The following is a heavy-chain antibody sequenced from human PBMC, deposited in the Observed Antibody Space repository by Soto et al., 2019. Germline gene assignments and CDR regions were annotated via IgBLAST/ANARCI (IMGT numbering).Heavy chain of an antibody. J-gene: IGHJ6*02. Sequence: ASVKVSCKASGYTFTSHGISWVRQAPGQGLEWMGWISAYNGNTNYAQKLQGRVTMTTDTSTSTAYMELRSLRSDDTAVYYCARDMSQITGTTFYYYGMDVWGQGTTVTVSS. CDR2: ISAYNGNT. CDR3: ARDMSQITGTTFYYYGMDV. CDR1: GYTFTSHG. V-gene: IGHV1-18*01. D-gene: IGHD1-20*01.